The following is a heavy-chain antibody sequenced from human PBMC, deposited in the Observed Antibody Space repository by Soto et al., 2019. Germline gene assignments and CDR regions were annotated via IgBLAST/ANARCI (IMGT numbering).Heavy chain of an antibody. CDR1: GFTFDDYG. Sequence: YLGLACAASGFTFDDYGMHWVRQSPGKGLEWVSGISWNSGSIGYADSVKGRFTISRDNAKNSLYLQMNSLRAEDTALYFCAKSIVSSYNAAYDYWCQGTRVTVSS. CDR2: ISWNSGSI. V-gene: IGHV3-9*01. D-gene: IGHD1-1*01. J-gene: IGHJ4*02. CDR3: AKSIVSSYNAAYDY.